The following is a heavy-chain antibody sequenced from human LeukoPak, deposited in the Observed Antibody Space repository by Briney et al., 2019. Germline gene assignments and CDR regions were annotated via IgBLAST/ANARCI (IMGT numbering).Heavy chain of an antibody. V-gene: IGHV1-69*05. J-gene: IGHJ4*01. CDR2: IIPIFGTA. CDR1: GGTFSSYA. Sequence: GSSVKVSCKASGGTFSSYAISWVRQAPGQGLEWMGGIIPIFGTANYAQKFQGRVTITTDESTSTAYMELSSLRSEDTAVYYCARTDRPYYDFWSGYYGSGGYFDYWGQEPWSPSPQ. D-gene: IGHD3-3*01. CDR3: ARTDRPYYDFWSGYYGSGGYFDY.